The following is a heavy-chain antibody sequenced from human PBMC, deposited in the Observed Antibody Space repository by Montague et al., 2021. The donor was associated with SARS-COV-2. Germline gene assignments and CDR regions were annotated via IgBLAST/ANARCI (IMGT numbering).Heavy chain of an antibody. CDR3: ARIAMAATFDS. CDR1: GGSISPYY. CDR2: IYYTGGT. D-gene: IGHD6-19*01. Sequence: SETLSLTCTVSGGSISPYYWNWIRQPPGKGLEWIGYIYYTGGTKYNPSLESRVSMSVDTSKNQFSLRLTSVGAADTAVYYCARIAMAATFDSWGQGALVTVSS. J-gene: IGHJ4*02. V-gene: IGHV4-59*13.